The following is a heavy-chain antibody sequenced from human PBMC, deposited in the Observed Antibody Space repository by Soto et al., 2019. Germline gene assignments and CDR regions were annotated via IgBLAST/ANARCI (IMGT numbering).Heavy chain of an antibody. Sequence: ASVKVSCKASGYTFNIYGISWVRQAPGQGLEWMGWISPYNDNKKYAQNFQGRVTMTTDTFTSTAYMELRSLRSDDTAVYYCARELSALGTIDFWGQGTLVTVSS. CDR1: GYTFNIYG. CDR2: ISPYNDNK. CDR3: ARELSALGTIDF. D-gene: IGHD1-7*01. J-gene: IGHJ4*02. V-gene: IGHV1-18*01.